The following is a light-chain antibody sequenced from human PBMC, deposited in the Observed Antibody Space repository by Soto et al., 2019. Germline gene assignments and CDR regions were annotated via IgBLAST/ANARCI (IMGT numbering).Light chain of an antibody. CDR3: QQYNNWHLT. Sequence: EIVMTQSPATLSVSPGERATLSCRASQSVYSNLAWYQQKPGQAPRLLIYGTSTRATGIPARFSGSGSGTEFRPTISSLQSEDFAVYYCQQYNNWHLTFGGGTKVEIK. V-gene: IGKV3-15*01. CDR1: QSVYSN. J-gene: IGKJ4*01. CDR2: GTS.